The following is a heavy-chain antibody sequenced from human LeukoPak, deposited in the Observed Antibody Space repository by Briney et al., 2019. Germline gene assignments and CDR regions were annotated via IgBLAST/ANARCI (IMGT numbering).Heavy chain of an antibody. V-gene: IGHV4-39*07. CDR1: GGSISSYY. CDR3: ARGGYSSSWYSYNNWFDP. CDR2: IYYSGST. D-gene: IGHD6-13*01. J-gene: IGHJ5*02. Sequence: SETLSLTCTVSGGSISSYYWGWIRQPPGKGLEWIGSIYYSGSTYYNPSLKSRVTISVDTSKNQFSLKLSSVTAADTAVYYCARGGYSSSWYSYNNWFDPWGQGTLVTVSS.